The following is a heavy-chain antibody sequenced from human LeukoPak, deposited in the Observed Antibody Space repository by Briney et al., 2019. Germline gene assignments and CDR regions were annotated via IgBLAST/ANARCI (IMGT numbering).Heavy chain of an antibody. CDR3: ARVGWSGGSDPVALDI. J-gene: IGHJ3*02. V-gene: IGHV4-4*07. D-gene: IGHD2-15*01. CDR2: INRSGNT. Sequence: SETLSLTCTVSGGSISTYYWSWIRQPAGKGLEWIGRINRSGNTKYSPSLNSRVTMSADTSRNQLSLNLNSVTAADTAVYFCARVGWSGGSDPVALDICGQGTMVSVSS. CDR1: GGSISTYY.